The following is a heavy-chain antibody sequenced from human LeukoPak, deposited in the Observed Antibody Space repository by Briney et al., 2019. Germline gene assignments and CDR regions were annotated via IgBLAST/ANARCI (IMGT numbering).Heavy chain of an antibody. D-gene: IGHD2-2*01. Sequence: PGGSLRLSCVASGFSFTTYSMHWVRQAPGKGLEWVSYISIDSTTIYYADSVKGRFTISRDNSKNTLYLQMNSLRAEDTAVYYCVVVPAATSWFDPWGQGTLVTVSS. V-gene: IGHV3-48*01. CDR1: GFSFTTYS. CDR3: VVVPAATSWFDP. J-gene: IGHJ5*02. CDR2: ISIDSTTI.